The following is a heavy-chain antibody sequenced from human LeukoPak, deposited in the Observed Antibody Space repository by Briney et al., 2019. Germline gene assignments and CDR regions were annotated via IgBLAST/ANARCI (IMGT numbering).Heavy chain of an antibody. D-gene: IGHD2-2*01. CDR1: GFTFSSYG. CDR3: AKDSTGYCSSTSCVVDY. Sequence: GGSLRLSCAASGFTFSSYGMHWVRQAPGKGLEWVAFIRYDGSNKYYADSVKGRFTISRDNSKNTLYLQMNSLRAEDTAVYYCAKDSTGYCSSTSCVVDYWGQGTLVTVSS. CDR2: IRYDGSNK. V-gene: IGHV3-30*02. J-gene: IGHJ4*02.